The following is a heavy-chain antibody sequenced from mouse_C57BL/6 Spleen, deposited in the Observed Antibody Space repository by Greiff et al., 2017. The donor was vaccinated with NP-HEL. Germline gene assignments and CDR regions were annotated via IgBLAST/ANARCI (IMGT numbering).Heavy chain of an antibody. J-gene: IGHJ2*01. V-gene: IGHV1-81*01. D-gene: IGHD3-2*02. CDR1: GYTFTSYG. Sequence: QVQLQQSGAELARPGASVKLSCKASGYTFTSYGISWVKQRTGQGLEWIGEIYPRSGNTYYNEKFKGKATLTADKSSSTAYMELRSLTSEDSAVYFCARSEANSHCDYWGQGTTLTVSS. CDR2: IYPRSGNT. CDR3: ARSEANSHCDY.